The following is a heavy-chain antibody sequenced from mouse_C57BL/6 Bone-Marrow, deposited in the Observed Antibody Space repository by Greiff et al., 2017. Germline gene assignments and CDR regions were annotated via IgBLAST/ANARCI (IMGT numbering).Heavy chain of an antibody. D-gene: IGHD4-1*01. CDR3: AGDLTGSGFDD. V-gene: IGHV1-59*01. CDR1: GYTFTSYW. Sequence: QVQLQQPGAELVRPGTSVKLSCKASGYTFTSYWMHWVKQRPGQGLEWIGVIDPSDSYTNYNQKFKGKATLTVDTSSSTAYMQLSSLTSEDSAVYYCAGDLTGSGFDDWGQGTTLTVSS. CDR2: IDPSDSYT. J-gene: IGHJ2*01.